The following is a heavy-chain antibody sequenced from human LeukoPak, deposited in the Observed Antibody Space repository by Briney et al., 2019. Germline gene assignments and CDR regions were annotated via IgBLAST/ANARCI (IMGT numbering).Heavy chain of an antibody. D-gene: IGHD6-19*01. CDR3: ARARQWLVHFDY. Sequence: SETLSLTCTVSGGSISSYYWSWIRQPPGEGLEWIGYIYYSGSTNYNPSLKSRVTISVDTSKNQFSLKLSSVTAADTAVYYCARARQWLVHFDYWGQGTLVTVSS. CDR1: GGSISSYY. CDR2: IYYSGST. J-gene: IGHJ4*02. V-gene: IGHV4-59*01.